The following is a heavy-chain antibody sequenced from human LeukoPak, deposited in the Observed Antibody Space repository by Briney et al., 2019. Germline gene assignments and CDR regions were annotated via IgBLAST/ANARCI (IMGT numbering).Heavy chain of an antibody. D-gene: IGHD1-1*01. CDR2: IYYSGST. V-gene: IGHV4-59*01. Sequence: SPSETLSLTCTVSGGSISSYYWSWIRQPPGKGLEWIGYIYYSGSTNYNPSLKSRVTISVDTSKNQFSLKLSSVTAADTAVYYCARQLRSDAFDFWGQGTLVTVSS. CDR1: GGSISSYY. J-gene: IGHJ3*01. CDR3: ARQLRSDAFDF.